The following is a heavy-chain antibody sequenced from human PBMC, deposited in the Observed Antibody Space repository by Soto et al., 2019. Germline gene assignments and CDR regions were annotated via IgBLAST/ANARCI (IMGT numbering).Heavy chain of an antibody. CDR3: ARESEDLTSNFDY. V-gene: IGHV3-21*06. CDR2: ISSTTNYI. J-gene: IGHJ4*02. Sequence: SLRLSCAASGFTFTRFSMNWVRQAPGKGLEWVSSISSTTNYIYYGDSMKGRFTISRDNAKNSLYLEMNSLRAEDTAVYYCARESEDLTSNFDYWGQGTLVTVSS. CDR1: GFTFTRFS.